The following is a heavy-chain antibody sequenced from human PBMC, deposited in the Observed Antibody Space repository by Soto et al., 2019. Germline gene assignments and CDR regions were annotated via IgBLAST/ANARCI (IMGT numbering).Heavy chain of an antibody. CDR3: ARESEDLTSNFDY. V-gene: IGHV3-21*06. CDR2: ISSTTNYI. J-gene: IGHJ4*02. Sequence: SLRLSCAASGFTFTRFSMNWVRQAPGKGLEWVSSISSTTNYIYYGDSMKGRFTISRDNAKNSLYLEMNSLRAEDTAVYYCARESEDLTSNFDYWGQGTLVTVSS. CDR1: GFTFTRFS.